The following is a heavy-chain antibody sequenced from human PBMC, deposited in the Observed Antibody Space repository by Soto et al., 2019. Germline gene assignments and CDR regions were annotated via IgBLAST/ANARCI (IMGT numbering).Heavy chain of an antibody. J-gene: IGHJ6*02. Sequence: QVQLQESGPGLVKPSETLSLTCTVSGGSVSSGNYFWSWIRQPPGKGLEWIGHLHASGRTNDNPSLKSRVTLSADTARNQFALKLTSVTAADTAVYFCGILTKATAVTTAFRGGYGLDVWGQGTTVTVSS. D-gene: IGHD4-17*01. CDR3: GILTKATAVTTAFRGGYGLDV. CDR1: GGSVSSGNYF. CDR2: LHASGRT. V-gene: IGHV4-61*01.